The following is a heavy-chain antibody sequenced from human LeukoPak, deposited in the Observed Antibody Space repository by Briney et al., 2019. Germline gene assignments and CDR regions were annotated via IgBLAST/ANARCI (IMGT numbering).Heavy chain of an antibody. CDR3: ARCPEGQWLADY. J-gene: IGHJ4*02. CDR1: GFTFSSYG. Sequence: GGSLRLSCAASGFTFSSYGMHWVRQAPGKGLEWVAVIWYDGSNKYYADSVKGRFTISRDNSKNTLYLQMSSLRAEDTAVYYCARCPEGQWLADYWGQGTLVTVSS. CDR2: IWYDGSNK. V-gene: IGHV3-33*01. D-gene: IGHD6-19*01.